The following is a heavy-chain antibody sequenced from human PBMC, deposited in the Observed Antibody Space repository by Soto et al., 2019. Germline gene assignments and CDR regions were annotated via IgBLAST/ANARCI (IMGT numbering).Heavy chain of an antibody. J-gene: IGHJ6*03. Sequence: EVQLVESGGGLVQPGGSLRLSCAASGFTVSSNYMNWVRQAPGKGLEWVSRIQSGGRTYYAGYVKDRFTIFSDNSKNTLVLEMNSLSVEVTAVYYWARDDYHCSGGMCDGVTMDVWGKGTTVTVSS. CDR2: IQSGGRT. V-gene: IGHV3-66*01. CDR3: ARDDYHCSGGMCDGVTMDV. D-gene: IGHD2-15*01. CDR1: GFTVSSNY.